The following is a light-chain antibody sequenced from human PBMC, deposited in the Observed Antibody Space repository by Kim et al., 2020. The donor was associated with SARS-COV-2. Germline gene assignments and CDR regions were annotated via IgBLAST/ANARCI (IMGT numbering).Light chain of an antibody. Sequence: VSVSPGQTATITCSGDKLDDKYVAWYQQKPGQSPVLVMYQDARRPSGIPERFSGSNSGNTATLTISGTLPMDEADYYCQAWDTSVVFGGGTKLTVL. CDR1: KLDDKY. J-gene: IGLJ2*01. CDR2: QDA. CDR3: QAWDTSVV. V-gene: IGLV3-1*01.